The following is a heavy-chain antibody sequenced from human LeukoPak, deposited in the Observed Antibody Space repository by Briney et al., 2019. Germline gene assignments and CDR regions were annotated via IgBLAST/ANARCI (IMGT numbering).Heavy chain of an antibody. Sequence: PGGSLRLSCAASGFTVSSNYMSWVRQAPGKGLEWVSVLYSGGATHYADSVKGRFTISRDNSKNTLYLQMNSLRAEDTAVYYCAKGAIGGQPEPLDYWGQGTLVIVSS. D-gene: IGHD3-22*01. J-gene: IGHJ4*02. V-gene: IGHV3-53*01. CDR1: GFTVSSNY. CDR3: AKGAIGGQPEPLDY. CDR2: LYSGGAT.